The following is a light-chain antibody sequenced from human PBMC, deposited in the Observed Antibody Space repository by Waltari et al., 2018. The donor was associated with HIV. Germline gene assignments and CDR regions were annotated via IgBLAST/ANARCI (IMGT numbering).Light chain of an antibody. V-gene: IGKV1-39*01. Sequence: DIQMTQSPSPLSASVGDRVTITCRSSQNINNYLNWYLQKPGKAPKLLIYAASSLQSGVPSRFSGSGSETDFILTINNLQPEDVATYYCQQTYITPMFTFG. J-gene: IGKJ2*01. CDR3: QQTYITPMFT. CDR1: QNINNY. CDR2: AAS.